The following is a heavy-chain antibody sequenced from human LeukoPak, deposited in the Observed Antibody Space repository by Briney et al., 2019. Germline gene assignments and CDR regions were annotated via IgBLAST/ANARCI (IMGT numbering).Heavy chain of an antibody. J-gene: IGHJ3*02. V-gene: IGHV1-2*02. D-gene: IGHD1-26*01. CDR3: ARPELAVTDAFDI. Sequence: ASVKVSCKASGYTFTRYYMHWVRQAPGQGLEWMGWINPNSGGTNYAQKFQGRVTMTRDTSISTAYMELSRLRSDDTAVYYCARPELAVTDAFDIWGQGTMVTVSS. CDR1: GYTFTRYY. CDR2: INPNSGGT.